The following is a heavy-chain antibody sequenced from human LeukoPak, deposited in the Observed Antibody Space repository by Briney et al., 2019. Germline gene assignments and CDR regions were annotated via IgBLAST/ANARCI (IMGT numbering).Heavy chain of an antibody. D-gene: IGHD3-22*01. CDR1: GFTFSSYA. J-gene: IGHJ3*02. CDR2: ISGSGGST. CDR3: AIKGLLQPNGNAFDI. V-gene: IGHV3-23*01. Sequence: GGSLRLSCAASGFTFSSYAMSWVRQAPGKGLEWVSAISGSGGSTYSADSVKDRFTISRDNSKNTLYLQMNSLRAEDTAVYYCAIKGLLQPNGNAFDIWGQGTMVTVSS.